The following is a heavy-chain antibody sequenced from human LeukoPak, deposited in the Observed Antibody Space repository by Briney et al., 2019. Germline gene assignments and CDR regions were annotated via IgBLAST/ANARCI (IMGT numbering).Heavy chain of an antibody. CDR1: GFTFSSYG. D-gene: IGHD3-22*01. CDR2: ISYDGSNK. Sequence: GGSLRLSCAASGFTFSSYGMHWVRQAPGKGLEWVAVISYDGSNKYYADSVKGRFTISRDNSKNTLYLQMNSLRAEDTAVYYCAKDNDSSGYYYGLALDYWGQGTLVTVSS. CDR3: AKDNDSSGYYYGLALDY. J-gene: IGHJ4*02. V-gene: IGHV3-30*18.